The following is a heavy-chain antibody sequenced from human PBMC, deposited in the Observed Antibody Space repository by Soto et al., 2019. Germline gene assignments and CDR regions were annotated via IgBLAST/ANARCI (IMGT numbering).Heavy chain of an antibody. J-gene: IGHJ5*02. CDR2: IYYSGST. Sequence: PSETLSLTCTVSGGSISSYYWSWIRQPPGKGLEWIGYIYYSGSTNYNPSLKSRVTISVDTSKNQFSLKLSSVTAADTAVYYCARGSDGIAAAGINWFDPWGQGTLVTVSS. CDR3: ARGSDGIAAAGINWFDP. D-gene: IGHD6-13*01. V-gene: IGHV4-59*01. CDR1: GGSISSYY.